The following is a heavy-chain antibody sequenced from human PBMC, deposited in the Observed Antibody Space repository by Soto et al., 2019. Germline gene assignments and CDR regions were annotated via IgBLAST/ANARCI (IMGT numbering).Heavy chain of an antibody. J-gene: IGHJ6*02. D-gene: IGHD2-2*01. CDR3: AREDRDRETGLVPAAIAGMDV. Sequence: QVQLVQSGAEVKKPGSSVKVSCKASGGTFSRYSITWVRQAPGHGLEWIGRIIPIFGIASYAQKFQGRVTMTAEESTSXAXMXXSSLRSDDTAVYYCAREDRDRETGLVPAAIAGMDVWGQGTTVTVSS. CDR1: GGTFSRYS. V-gene: IGHV1-69*08. CDR2: IIPIFGIA.